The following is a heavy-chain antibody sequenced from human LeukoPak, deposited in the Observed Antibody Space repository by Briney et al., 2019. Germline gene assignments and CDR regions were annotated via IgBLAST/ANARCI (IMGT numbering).Heavy chain of an antibody. Sequence: SETLSLTCTVSGGSISSYYWSWIRQPPGKGLEWIGYIYTSGSTNYNPSLKSRVTISVDTSKNQFSLKLSSVTAADTAVYYCARRIVPAAMGWFDPWGQGTLVTVSS. J-gene: IGHJ5*02. V-gene: IGHV4-4*09. D-gene: IGHD2-2*01. CDR3: ARRIVPAAMGWFDP. CDR2: IYTSGST. CDR1: GGSISSYY.